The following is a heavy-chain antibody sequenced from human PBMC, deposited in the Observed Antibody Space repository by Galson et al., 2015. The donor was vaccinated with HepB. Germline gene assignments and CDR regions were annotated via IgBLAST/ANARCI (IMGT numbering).Heavy chain of an antibody. CDR2: INPNSGGT. D-gene: IGHD3-22*01. CDR1: GYTFTGYY. Sequence: SVKVSCKASGYTFTGYYMHWVRQAPGQGLEWMGWINPNSGGTNYAQKFQGWVTMTRDTSISTAYMELSRLRSDDTAVYYCARGRLDSSGYYADYWGQGTLVTVSS. J-gene: IGHJ4*02. CDR3: ARGRLDSSGYYADY. V-gene: IGHV1-2*04.